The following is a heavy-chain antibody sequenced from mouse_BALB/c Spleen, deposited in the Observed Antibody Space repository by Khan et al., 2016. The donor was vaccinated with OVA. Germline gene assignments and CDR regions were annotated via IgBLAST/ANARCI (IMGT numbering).Heavy chain of an antibody. D-gene: IGHD1-1*01. CDR3: ARIYGGDFDY. J-gene: IGHJ2*01. CDR1: GYSITTDYA. Sequence: EVQLQESGPGLVKPSQSLSLTRTVTGYSITTDYAWNWIRQFPGSKLEWMGHISYSGNTKYNPSLKSRISITRDTSKNQFFLQLKSVTTEDTARYYCARIYGGDFDYWGQGTTLTVSS. V-gene: IGHV3-2*02. CDR2: ISYSGNT.